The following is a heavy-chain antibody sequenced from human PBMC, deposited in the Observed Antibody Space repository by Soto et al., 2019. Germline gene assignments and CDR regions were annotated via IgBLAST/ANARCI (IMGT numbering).Heavy chain of an antibody. V-gene: IGHV1-58*01. CDR1: GFTFTSSA. Sequence: ASVKVSCKASGFTFTSSAVQWVRPARGQRLEWIGWIVVGSGNTNYAQKFQERVTITRDMSTSTAYMELSSLRSEDTAVYYCAAPGSIVVVPAAMHDMALWGQGTLVTVSS. J-gene: IGHJ4*02. D-gene: IGHD2-2*01. CDR3: AAPGSIVVVPAAMHDMAL. CDR2: IVVGSGNT.